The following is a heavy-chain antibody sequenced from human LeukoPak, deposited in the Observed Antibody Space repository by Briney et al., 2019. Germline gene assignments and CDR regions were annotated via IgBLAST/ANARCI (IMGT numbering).Heavy chain of an antibody. CDR2: IRYDGSNK. CDR3: AGYVWGSYRLPTYYLDY. J-gene: IGHJ4*02. CDR1: GFTFSSYA. V-gene: IGHV3-30*02. D-gene: IGHD3-16*02. Sequence: PGGSLRLSCAASGFTFSSYAMHWVRQAPGKGLEWVAFIRYDGSNKYYADSVKGRFTISRDNSKNTLYLQMNSLRAEDTAVYYCAGYVWGSYRLPTYYLDYWGQGTLVTVSS.